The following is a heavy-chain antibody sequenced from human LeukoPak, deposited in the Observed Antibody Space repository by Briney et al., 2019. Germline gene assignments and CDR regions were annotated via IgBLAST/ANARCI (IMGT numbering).Heavy chain of an antibody. CDR3: VKGGRYFDWLLHYY. D-gene: IGHD3-9*01. CDR1: GFTFSSYA. J-gene: IGHJ4*02. Sequence: GGSLRLSCSASGFTFSSYAMHWVRQAPGKGLEYVSAISSNGGSTYYADSVKGRFTISRDNSKNTLHLQMSSLRAEDTAVYYCVKGGRYFDWLLHYYWGQGTLVTVSS. V-gene: IGHV3-64D*06. CDR2: ISSNGGST.